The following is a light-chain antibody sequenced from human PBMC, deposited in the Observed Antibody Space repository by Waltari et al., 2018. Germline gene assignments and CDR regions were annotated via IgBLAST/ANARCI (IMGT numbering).Light chain of an antibody. J-gene: IGKJ5*01. CDR1: QSIRNY. CDR3: QQSYSTLVT. Sequence: DIQMTQSPSALSASVGDSVTITCRASQSIRNYLNWYQQKPGKPPKVLIYGASSLQSGVPSRFSGSGSGTDFTLIINNLQPEDFAVYYCQQSYSTLVTFGQGTRLEIK. CDR2: GAS. V-gene: IGKV1-39*01.